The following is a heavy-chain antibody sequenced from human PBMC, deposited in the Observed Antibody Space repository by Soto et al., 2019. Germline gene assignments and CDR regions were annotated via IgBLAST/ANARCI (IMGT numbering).Heavy chain of an antibody. CDR3: ASKNYYYYYMDV. CDR2: MNPNSGNT. CDR1: GYTFTSYD. J-gene: IGHJ6*03. V-gene: IGHV1-8*01. Sequence: ASVKVSCEASGYTFTSYDSNWVRQATGQGLEWMGWMNPNSGNTGYAQKFQGRVTMTRNTSISTAYMELSSLRSEDTAVYYCASKNYYYYYMDVWGKGTTVTVSS.